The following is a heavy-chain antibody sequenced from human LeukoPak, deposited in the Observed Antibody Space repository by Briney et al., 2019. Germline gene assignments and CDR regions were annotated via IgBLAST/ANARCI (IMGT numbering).Heavy chain of an antibody. V-gene: IGHV3-30*02. D-gene: IGHD4-17*01. CDR1: GFTFSNYV. CDR3: ARYSGNYGLDY. J-gene: IGHJ4*02. Sequence: GGSLRLSCAASGFTFSNYVIHWVRQPPGKGLEWVSLIRYDGSSKYYADSVRGRFTISRDNSKNILYLQMNSLRAEDTAVYYCARYSGNYGLDYWGQGTLVTVSS. CDR2: IRYDGSSK.